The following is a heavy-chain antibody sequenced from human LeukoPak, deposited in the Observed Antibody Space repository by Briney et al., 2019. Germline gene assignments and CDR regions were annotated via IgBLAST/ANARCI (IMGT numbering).Heavy chain of an antibody. V-gene: IGHV4-61*02. CDR2: IYTSGST. D-gene: IGHD6-13*01. CDR1: GGSISSGSYY. J-gene: IGHJ5*02. Sequence: SATLSLTCTVSGGSISSGSYYWSWIQQPAGKGLEWIGRIYTSGSTNYNPSLKSRVTISVDTTKNRFSLKLSSVTAADTAVYYCAREDLYSSSWHNWFDPWGQGTLVTVSS. CDR3: AREDLYSSSWHNWFDP.